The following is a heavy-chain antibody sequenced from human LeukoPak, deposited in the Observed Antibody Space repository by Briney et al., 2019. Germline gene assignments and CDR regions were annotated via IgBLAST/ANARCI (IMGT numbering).Heavy chain of an antibody. CDR1: GYSFASYW. CDR2: IYPGDSDT. D-gene: IGHD3-22*01. Sequence: GESLKISCKGSGYSFASYWIGWVRQMPGKGLEWMGIIYPGDSDTRYSPSFQGQVTISADKSISTAYLQWSSLKASDTAMYYCARQVGNYYNSSGYYYGRSYYYYMDVWGKGTTVTVSS. J-gene: IGHJ6*03. V-gene: IGHV5-51*01. CDR3: ARQVGNYYNSSGYYYGRSYYYYMDV.